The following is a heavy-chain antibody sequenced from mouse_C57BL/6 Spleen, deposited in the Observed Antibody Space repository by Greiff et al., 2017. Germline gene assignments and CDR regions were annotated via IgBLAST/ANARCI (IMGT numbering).Heavy chain of an antibody. D-gene: IGHD2-5*01. J-gene: IGHJ1*03. CDR2: IDPDTGGT. V-gene: IGHV1-15*01. CDR1: GYTFTDYE. CDR3: TSSNYWYFDV. Sequence: VQLQQSGAELVRPGASVTLSCKASGYTFTDYEMHWVKQTPVNGLEWIGAIDPDTGGTAYNQKFKGKAILTADKSSSTAYMELRSLTSEDSAVYYCTSSNYWYFDVWGTGTTVTVSS.